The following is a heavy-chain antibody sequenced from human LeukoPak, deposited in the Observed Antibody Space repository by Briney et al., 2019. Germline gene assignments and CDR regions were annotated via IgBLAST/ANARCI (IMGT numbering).Heavy chain of an antibody. CDR3: ARDHGGWYSDYYYYYGMDV. Sequence: ASVKVSCKASGYTFTSYGISWVRQPPGQGLEWMGWISAYNGNTNYAQKLQGRVTMTTDTSTSTAYMELRSLRSDDTAVYYCARDHGGWYSDYYYYYGMDVWGQGTTVTVSS. CDR1: GYTFTSYG. CDR2: ISAYNGNT. J-gene: IGHJ6*02. D-gene: IGHD6-19*01. V-gene: IGHV1-18*01.